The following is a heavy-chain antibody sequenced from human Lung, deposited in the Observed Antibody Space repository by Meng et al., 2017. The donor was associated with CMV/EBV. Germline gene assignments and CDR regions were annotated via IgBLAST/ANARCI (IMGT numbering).Heavy chain of an antibody. CDR2: FVNYVDT. J-gene: IGHJ4*02. CDR1: GYTFGSYG. V-gene: IGHV1-18*01. Sequence: VTLLRSGSEVKKPGASVRVSCKASGYTFGSYGICWVRQAPGQGLEWMGWFVNYVDTYPAPKFQGRVTMTTDTHTNTAFMELRSLTSDDTAVYYCASGTPGRSYCDYWGQGTLVTVSS. D-gene: IGHD2-15*01. CDR3: ASGTPGRSYCDY.